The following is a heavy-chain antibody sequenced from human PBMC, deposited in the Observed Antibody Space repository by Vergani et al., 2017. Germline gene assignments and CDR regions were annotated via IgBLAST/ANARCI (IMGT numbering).Heavy chain of an antibody. CDR1: GFTFSSYS. CDR2: ISWNSGSI. Sequence: EVQLVESGGGLVKPGGSLRLSCAASGFTFSSYSMNWVRQAPGKGLEWVSGISWNSGSIGYADSVKGRFTISRDNAKNSLYLQMNSLRAEDTALYYCAKESTLRYSYGLYYYYYGMDVWGQGTTVTVSS. CDR3: AKESTLRYSYGLYYYYYGMDV. D-gene: IGHD5-18*01. V-gene: IGHV3-9*01. J-gene: IGHJ6*02.